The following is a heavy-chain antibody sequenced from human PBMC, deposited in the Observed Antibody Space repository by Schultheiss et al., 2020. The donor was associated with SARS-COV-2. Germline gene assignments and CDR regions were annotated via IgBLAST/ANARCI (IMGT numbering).Heavy chain of an antibody. CDR1: GYTFTGYY. J-gene: IGHJ6*02. CDR3: ARESTTAQYYYGMDV. CDR2: MNPNSGGT. D-gene: IGHD4-17*01. V-gene: IGHV1-2*02. Sequence: ASVKVSCKASGYTFTGYYMHWVRQAPGQGLEWMGWMNPNSGGTNYAQKFQGRVTMTRDTSISTAYMELSRLRSDDTAVYYCARESTTAQYYYGMDVWGQGTTVTVSS.